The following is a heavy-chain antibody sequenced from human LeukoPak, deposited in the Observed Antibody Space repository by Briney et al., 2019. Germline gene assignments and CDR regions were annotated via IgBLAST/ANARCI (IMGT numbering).Heavy chain of an antibody. Sequence: SEALSLTCNVSGASIRGYFMTWIRQFPGKGLERIGHIYTNGATTYNPSLKSRVTISIDTSKNQYSLKLNSVTAADTAVYYCARRGVTKLGKYFDYWGQGTLVTVSS. CDR1: GASIRGYF. J-gene: IGHJ4*02. V-gene: IGHV4-4*09. CDR2: IYTNGAT. CDR3: ARRGVTKLGKYFDY. D-gene: IGHD7-27*01.